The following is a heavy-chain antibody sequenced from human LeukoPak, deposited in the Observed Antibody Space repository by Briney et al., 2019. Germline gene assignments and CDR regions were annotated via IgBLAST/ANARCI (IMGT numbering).Heavy chain of an antibody. V-gene: IGHV4-4*02. CDR2: IYHGGST. CDR1: GGSISTTDW. CDR3: ARVHCDDTSCFYFDY. D-gene: IGHD2-2*01. Sequence: PSETLSLTCAVSGGSISTTDWWTWVRPPPGKGLEWIGEIYHGGSTHYNPSLKSRVTISVDKSKNQFSLGLSSVTAADTAVYYCARVHCDDTSCFYFDYWGQGTLVTVSS. J-gene: IGHJ4*02.